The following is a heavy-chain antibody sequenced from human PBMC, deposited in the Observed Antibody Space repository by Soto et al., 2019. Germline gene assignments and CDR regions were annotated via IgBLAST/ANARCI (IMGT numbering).Heavy chain of an antibody. D-gene: IGHD3-3*01. CDR2: MNPNNGNA. Sequence: ASVKVSCKASGFTFITYDFSWVRQAAGQGLEWMGWMNPNNGNAGFAQKFRGRINMTRNTSISTAYLELSSLRSDDSAVYFCARRKEWSGPYYLDLWGQGTQVTVSS. CDR1: GFTFITYD. J-gene: IGHJ4*02. V-gene: IGHV1-8*01. CDR3: ARRKEWSGPYYLDL.